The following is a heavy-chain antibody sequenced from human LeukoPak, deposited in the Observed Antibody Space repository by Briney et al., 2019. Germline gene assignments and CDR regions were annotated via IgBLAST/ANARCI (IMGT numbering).Heavy chain of an antibody. J-gene: IGHJ6*02. CDR3: ARAPIVGGSLLVYYYYGMDV. V-gene: IGHV4-4*02. CDR2: IHHRGST. CDR1: GDSFSTNYW. D-gene: IGHD1-26*01. Sequence: SGTLSLTCAVSGDSFSTNYWWTWVRQSPGKGLEWIGEIHHRGSTNYNPSLKSRVTISVDKSKNQFSLNLNSVTAADTAVYYCARAPIVGGSLLVYYYYGMDVWGQGTTVTVSS.